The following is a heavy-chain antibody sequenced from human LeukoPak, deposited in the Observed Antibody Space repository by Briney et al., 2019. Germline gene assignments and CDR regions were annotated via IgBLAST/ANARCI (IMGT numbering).Heavy chain of an antibody. Sequence: PGGSLRLSCEASGFRFSGFTMTWVRQAPGKGPEWVSAIGGRGGSTYYADSVGGRFTISRDNSKDIVYLQMNSLKVEDTATYYCGKEGGAWGQGTKVTVSS. CDR3: GKEGGA. CDR1: GFRFSGFT. CDR2: IGGRGGST. D-gene: IGHD3-16*01. J-gene: IGHJ5*02. V-gene: IGHV3-23*01.